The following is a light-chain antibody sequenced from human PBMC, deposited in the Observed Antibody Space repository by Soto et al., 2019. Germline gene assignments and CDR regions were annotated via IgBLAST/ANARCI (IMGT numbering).Light chain of an antibody. J-gene: IGKJ3*01. CDR3: QKYNCAPVCT. CDR1: QGISNY. Sequence: DIQMTQSPSSLSASVGDRVTITCRASQGISNYLAWYQQKPGKVPKLLIYAASTLQSGVPSRFSGSGSGTDFTLTISSLQPEDVATYYCQKYNCAPVCTFGPGTKVDIK. CDR2: AAS. V-gene: IGKV1-27*01.